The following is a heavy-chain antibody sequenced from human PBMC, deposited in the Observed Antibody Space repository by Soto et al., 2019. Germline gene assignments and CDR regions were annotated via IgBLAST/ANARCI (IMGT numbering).Heavy chain of an antibody. D-gene: IGHD6-19*01. V-gene: IGHV4-39*01. CDR3: ARLAVAGTIYYYYGMDV. CDR2: IYYSGST. J-gene: IGHJ6*02. CDR1: GGSISSSSYY. Sequence: QLQLQESGPGLVKPSETLSLTCTVSGGSISSSSYYWGWIRQPPGKGLEWIGSIYYSGSTYYNPSLKSRVTISVDTSKNQFSRKLSSVTAADTAVYYCARLAVAGTIYYYYGMDVWGQGTTVTVSS.